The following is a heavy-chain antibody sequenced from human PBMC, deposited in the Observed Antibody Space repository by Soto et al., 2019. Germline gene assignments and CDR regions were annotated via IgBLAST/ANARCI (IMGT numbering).Heavy chain of an antibody. J-gene: IGHJ4*02. V-gene: IGHV3-33*03. CDR2: IWYDGSLE. CDR3: AKPSYDFWSGYYHPFDY. D-gene: IGHD3-3*01. Sequence: QVQLVESGGGVVQPGRSLRLSCAASGFSFSSFGMHWVRQAPGKGLEWVAIIWYDGSLEYYADSVKGRFTISRDNSKNTLYLQMNSLRVEDTGVYYCAKPSYDFWSGYYHPFDYWGQGTLVTVSS. CDR1: GFSFSSFG.